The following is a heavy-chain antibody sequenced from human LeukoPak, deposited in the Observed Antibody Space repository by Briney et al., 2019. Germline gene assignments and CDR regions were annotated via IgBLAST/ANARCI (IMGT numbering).Heavy chain of an antibody. CDR2: IVVGGGDT. V-gene: IGHV1-58*01. J-gene: IGHJ3*02. CDR3: GADSMPRGVFSYAFDI. Sequence: EASVKVSCKASGFTFTSSAVQWVRQARGQRLEWIGWIVVGGGDTNSAQKFQERVTITRDMSTRTAYMELSSLRSEDTAVYYCGADSMPRGVFSYAFDIWGQGTMVTVSS. CDR1: GFTFTSSA. D-gene: IGHD3-10*01.